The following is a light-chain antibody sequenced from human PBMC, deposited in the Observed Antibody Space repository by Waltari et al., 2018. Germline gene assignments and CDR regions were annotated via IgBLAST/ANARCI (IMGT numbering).Light chain of an antibody. Sequence: EIVLTQSPGILSLSPGEGFTLSCRSSRSVGRSLAWYQQKPGQAPRLLIYGASSRATGIPYRFSGGGSGTDFSLTISRLEPEDFAVYYCQHYLRLPATFGQGTKVEIK. J-gene: IGKJ1*01. V-gene: IGKV3-20*01. CDR2: GAS. CDR3: QHYLRLPAT. CDR1: RSVGRS.